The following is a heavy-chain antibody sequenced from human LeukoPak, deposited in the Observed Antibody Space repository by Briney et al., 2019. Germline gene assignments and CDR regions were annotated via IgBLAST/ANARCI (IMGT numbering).Heavy chain of an antibody. CDR3: AREDFDWGHYRDY. D-gene: IGHD3-9*01. Sequence: GGSLRLSCAASGFTFSSYGMHWVRQAPGKGLEWVAVIWYDGSNKYYADSVKGRFTISRDNSKNTLYLQMNSLRAEDTAVYYCAREDFDWGHYRDYWGQGTLVTVSS. CDR2: IWYDGSNK. J-gene: IGHJ4*02. CDR1: GFTFSSYG. V-gene: IGHV3-33*01.